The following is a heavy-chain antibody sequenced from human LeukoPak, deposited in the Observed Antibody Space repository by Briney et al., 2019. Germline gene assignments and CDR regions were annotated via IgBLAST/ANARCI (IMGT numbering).Heavy chain of an antibody. Sequence: GGSLRLSCAASAFPFSTYSGAWVRQAPGKGLEWLSYINGNSRYIKYADSVRGRFTISRDNAKNSLYLQMNRLRVDDTAVYYCATTRPEGGACDYWGQGTLVTVSS. J-gene: IGHJ4*02. CDR3: ATTRPEGGACDY. CDR1: AFPFSTYS. CDR2: INGNSRYI. D-gene: IGHD2-15*01. V-gene: IGHV3-21*05.